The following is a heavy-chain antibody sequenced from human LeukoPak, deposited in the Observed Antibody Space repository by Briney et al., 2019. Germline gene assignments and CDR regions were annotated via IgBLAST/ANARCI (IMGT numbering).Heavy chain of an antibody. CDR2: MNPNSGNT. Sequence: ASVKVSCKASGYTFTSYGISWVRQAPGQGLEWMGWMNPNSGNTGYAQKFQGRVTMTRNTSISTAYMELSSLRSEDTAVYYCARDPDWSGSYDYWGQGTLVTVSS. CDR1: GYTFTSYG. CDR3: ARDPDWSGSYDY. V-gene: IGHV1-8*02. D-gene: IGHD6-19*01. J-gene: IGHJ4*02.